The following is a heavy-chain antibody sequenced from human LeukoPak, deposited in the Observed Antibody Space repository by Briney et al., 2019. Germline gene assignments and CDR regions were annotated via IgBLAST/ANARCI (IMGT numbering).Heavy chain of an antibody. CDR3: ARSLHYNWNLGY. D-gene: IGHD1-20*01. J-gene: IGHJ4*02. Sequence: SQTLSLTCAISGDSVSSNRAAWNWIRQSPSRGLEWLGRTYYRSKWYNDYAVSVKSRITIDPDTSKNQFSLQLNSVTPEDTAVYYCARSLHYNWNLGYWGQGTLVTVSS. CDR1: GDSVSSNRAA. V-gene: IGHV6-1*01. CDR2: TYYRSKWYN.